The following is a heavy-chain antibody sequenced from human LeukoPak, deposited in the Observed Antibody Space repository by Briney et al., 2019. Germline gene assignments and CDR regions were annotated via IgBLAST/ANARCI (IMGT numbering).Heavy chain of an antibody. V-gene: IGHV3-7*01. J-gene: IGHJ6*03. D-gene: IGHD1-26*01. Sequence: GGSLRLSCAAPGFTFSSYWMSWVRQAPGKGLEWVANIKQDGSEKYYVDSVKGRFTISRDNAKNSLYLQMNSLRAEDTAVYYCARESTSGMDVWGKGTTVTVSS. CDR3: ARESTSGMDV. CDR2: IKQDGSEK. CDR1: GFTFSSYW.